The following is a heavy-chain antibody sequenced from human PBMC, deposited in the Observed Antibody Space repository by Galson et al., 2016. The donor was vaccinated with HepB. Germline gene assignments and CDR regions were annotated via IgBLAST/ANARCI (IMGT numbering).Heavy chain of an antibody. J-gene: IGHJ3*02. V-gene: IGHV5-51*01. Sequence: QFGAEVKKPGESLKISCEGSGYSFTSYWIGWVRQMPGKGLEWMGTIYPGDSDTRYSPSSQGQVTISADKSISAAYLQWNSLKASDTAIYYCARRSSDAFDIWGQGTMVTVSS. CDR1: GYSFTSYW. CDR3: ARRSSDAFDI. CDR2: IYPGDSDT. D-gene: IGHD3-10*01.